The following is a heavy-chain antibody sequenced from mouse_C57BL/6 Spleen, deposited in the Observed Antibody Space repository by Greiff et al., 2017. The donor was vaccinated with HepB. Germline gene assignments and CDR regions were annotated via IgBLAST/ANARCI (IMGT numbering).Heavy chain of an antibody. V-gene: IGHV1-80*01. CDR3: ARDFIYDGYWFAY. CDR2: IYPGDGDT. D-gene: IGHD2-3*01. Sequence: VQLQQSGAELVKPGASVKISCKASGYAFSSYWMNWVKQRPGKGLEWIGQIYPGDGDTNYNGKFKGKATLTADKSSSTAYMQLRSLTSEDSAVYFCARDFIYDGYWFAYWGQGTLVTVSA. J-gene: IGHJ3*01. CDR1: GYAFSSYW.